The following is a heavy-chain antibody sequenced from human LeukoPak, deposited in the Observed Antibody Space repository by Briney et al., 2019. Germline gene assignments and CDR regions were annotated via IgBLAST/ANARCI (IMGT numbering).Heavy chain of an antibody. V-gene: IGHV4-34*01. CDR2: INHSGST. CDR1: GGSFSGYY. D-gene: IGHD4-17*01. CDR3: ARTRGSYGDSENYYYYYMDV. Sequence: SETVSLTCAVYGGSFSGYYWSWIRQPPGKGLEWIGEINHSGSTNYNPSLKSRVTISVDTSKNQFSLKLSSVTAADTAVYYCARTRGSYGDSENYYYYYMDVWGKGTTVTASS. J-gene: IGHJ6*03.